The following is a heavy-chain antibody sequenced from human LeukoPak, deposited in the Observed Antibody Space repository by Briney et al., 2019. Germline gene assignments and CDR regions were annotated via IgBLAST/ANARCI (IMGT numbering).Heavy chain of an antibody. CDR3: ARDLRFLEWARFDY. CDR2: MNPNSSNT. CDR1: GYTFTSYD. V-gene: IGHV1-8*03. Sequence: ASVKVSCKASGYTFTSYDINWVRQATGQGLEWMGWMNPNSSNTGYAQKFQGRVTITRNTSISTAYMELSSLRSEDTAVYYCARDLRFLEWARFDYWGQGTLVTVSS. D-gene: IGHD3-3*01. J-gene: IGHJ4*02.